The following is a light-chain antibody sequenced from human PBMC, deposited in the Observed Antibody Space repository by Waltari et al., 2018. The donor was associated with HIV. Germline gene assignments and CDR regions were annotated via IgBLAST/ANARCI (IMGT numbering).Light chain of an antibody. CDR3: SSYLDSATVL. CDR1: GRNAGTYDL. V-gene: IGLV2-23*02. Sequence: SALTQPASVSASPGPSITISCRGPGRNAGTYDLVSLYYQHPGKVPTLIIYEVGRRPSGVSYRVSGSKSGNTSSLTISGRQADDEADYYCSSYLDSATVLFGGGTKLTVL. J-gene: IGLJ2*01. CDR2: EVG.